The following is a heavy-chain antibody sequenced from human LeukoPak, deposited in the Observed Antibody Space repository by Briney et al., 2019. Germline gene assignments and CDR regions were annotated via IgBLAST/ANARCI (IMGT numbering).Heavy chain of an antibody. CDR2: IYYSGNT. D-gene: IGHD3-22*01. V-gene: IGHV4-39*07. CDR3: ARGNYDSSGYYYASLFDP. J-gene: IGHJ5*02. CDR1: GGSISSSSYY. Sequence: SETLSLTCTVSGGSISSSSYYWGWIRQPPGKGLEWIGSIYYSGNTYYSPSLKSRVTISVDTSKNQFSLKLSSVTAADTAVYYCARGNYDSSGYYYASLFDPWGQGTLVTVSS.